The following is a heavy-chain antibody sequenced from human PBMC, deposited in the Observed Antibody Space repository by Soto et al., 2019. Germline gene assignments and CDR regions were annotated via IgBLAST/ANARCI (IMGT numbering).Heavy chain of an antibody. D-gene: IGHD2-21*02. J-gene: IGHJ5*02. CDR1: RYTFTRFH. CDR2: IIPIFVTA. Sequence: SVEVTCKAARYTFTRFHIDWVLQTLGQGLEWMGGIIPIFVTANYAQKFQGRVTITADESTSTAYMELSSLRSEDTAVYYCARSTIVVVTGWFDPWGQGPRVTVAS. V-gene: IGHV1-69*13. CDR3: ARSTIVVVTGWFDP.